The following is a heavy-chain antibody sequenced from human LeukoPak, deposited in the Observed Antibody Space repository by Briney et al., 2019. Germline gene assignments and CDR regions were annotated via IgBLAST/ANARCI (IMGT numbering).Heavy chain of an antibody. D-gene: IGHD6-19*01. CDR1: GYTFTSYY. V-gene: IGHV1-69*05. CDR3: AGDGGGWYIY. Sequence: SVKVSCKASGYTFTSYYMHWVRQAPGQGLEWMGGIIPIFGTANYAQKFQGRVTITTDESTSTAYMELSSLRSEDTAVYYCAGDGGGWYIYWGQGTLVTVSS. CDR2: IIPIFGTA. J-gene: IGHJ4*02.